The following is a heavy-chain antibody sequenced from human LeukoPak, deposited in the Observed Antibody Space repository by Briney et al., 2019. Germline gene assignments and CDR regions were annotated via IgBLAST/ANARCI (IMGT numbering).Heavy chain of an antibody. D-gene: IGHD7-27*01. CDR1: GFTLSSYR. J-gene: IGHJ5*02. V-gene: IGHV3-7*01. CDR2: IKQDGSEK. CDR3: ARGVWAPFDP. Sequence: GGSLRLSCAASGFTLSSYRMTWVRQAPGKGLEWVASIKQDGSEKNYVDSVKGRFTISRDNAKNSLILQMNSLRDEDTAVYYCARGVWAPFDPWGQGTLVSVSS.